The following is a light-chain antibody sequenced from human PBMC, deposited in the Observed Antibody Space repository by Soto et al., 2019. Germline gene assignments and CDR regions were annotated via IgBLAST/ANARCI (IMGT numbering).Light chain of an antibody. J-gene: IGLJ1*01. CDR3: CSYAGSYTFEV. CDR2: DVS. Sequence: QSALTQPRSVSGSPXQSVTXXCTGTSSDVGGYNYVSWYQQHPGKAPKLMIYDVSKRPSGVPDRFSGSKSGNTASLTISGLQAEDEADYYCCSYAGSYTFEVFGTGTKLTVL. V-gene: IGLV2-11*01. CDR1: SSDVGGYNY.